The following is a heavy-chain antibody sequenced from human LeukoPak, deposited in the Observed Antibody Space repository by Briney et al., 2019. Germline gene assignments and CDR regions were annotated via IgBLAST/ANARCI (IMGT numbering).Heavy chain of an antibody. D-gene: IGHD3-3*01. CDR3: ARAVLTPSGYVWHFDL. CDR1: GGSISSGAYY. V-gene: IGHV4-31*03. Sequence: SQTLSLTCTVSGGSISSGAYYWSWIRQHPGKGLEWIGYNTYYNPSLKSRVTISLDTSKNQFSLRLTSVTAADTAVYHCARAVLTPSGYVWHFDLWGRGALVTVSS. CDR2: NT. J-gene: IGHJ2*01.